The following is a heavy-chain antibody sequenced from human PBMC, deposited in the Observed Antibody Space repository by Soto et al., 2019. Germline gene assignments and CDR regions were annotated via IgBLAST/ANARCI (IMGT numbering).Heavy chain of an antibody. D-gene: IGHD6-6*01. Sequence: EVQLVESGGGLVQPGGSLRLSCAASGFTVSTNYMTWVRQAPGKGLEWVSVIYIDGSTYYADSVKGRFTISRDNSKNTVYLQVNNLRAEDTAVYYCARIGASSSAAGACDIWGQGTMVTVSS. CDR1: GFTVSTNY. CDR3: ARIGASSSAAGACDI. CDR2: IYIDGST. J-gene: IGHJ3*02. V-gene: IGHV3-66*01.